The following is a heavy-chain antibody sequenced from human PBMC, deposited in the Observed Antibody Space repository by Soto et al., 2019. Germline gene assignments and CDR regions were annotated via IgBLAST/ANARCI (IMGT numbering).Heavy chain of an antibody. Sequence: ASVKVSCKASGYTFTNNDVTWVRQATGQGLECMGWMNPGSGDTGYAQKFQGRVTMTRNISIATAYMELSSLRSEDTAIYYCARMASFGSLNWFDPWGQGTLVTVSS. CDR3: ARMASFGSLNWFDP. D-gene: IGHD5-18*01. CDR1: GYTFTNND. V-gene: IGHV1-8*01. CDR2: MNPGSGDT. J-gene: IGHJ5*02.